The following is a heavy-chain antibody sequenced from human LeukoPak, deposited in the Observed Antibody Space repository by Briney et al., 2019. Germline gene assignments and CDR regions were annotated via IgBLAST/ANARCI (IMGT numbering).Heavy chain of an antibody. CDR3: ASFMTTVTIPDY. V-gene: IGHV3-21*01. CDR2: ITSSGSHM. Sequence: GGSLRLSCAASGFTFRSYSMNWVRQAPGKRLEWLSSITSSGSHMYYADSVKGRFTISRDNATSSLYLQMNSLSAEDTAVYYCASFMTTVTIPDYWGQGTLVTVSS. D-gene: IGHD4-17*01. CDR1: GFTFRSYS. J-gene: IGHJ4*02.